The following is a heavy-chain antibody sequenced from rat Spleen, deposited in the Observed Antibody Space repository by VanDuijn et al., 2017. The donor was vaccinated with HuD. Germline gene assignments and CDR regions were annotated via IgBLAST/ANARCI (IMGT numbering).Heavy chain of an antibody. CDR1: GFTFSSFP. CDR2: ITNTGGST. Sequence: EVQLVESGGGLVQPGRSLKLSCAASGFTFSSFPMAWVRQGPKKGLEWVASITNTGGSTYYPDSVKGRFTISRDNAKNTQYLQMDSLRSEDTATYYCTRLGTVADYWGQGVMVTVSS. V-gene: IGHV5-46*01. D-gene: IGHD1-1*01. CDR3: TRLGTVADY. J-gene: IGHJ2*01.